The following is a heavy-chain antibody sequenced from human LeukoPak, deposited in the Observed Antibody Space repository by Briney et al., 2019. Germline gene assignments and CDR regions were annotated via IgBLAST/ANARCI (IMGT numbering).Heavy chain of an antibody. J-gene: IGHJ5*02. Sequence: PSETLSLTCAVYGGSFTDYYWSWIRQTPGKGLEWIGEVNHSGTTNYNPSLKSRVTISVDTSKNQFPLKVTSVTAADTALYYCARAYNGYDYPWGQGTLATVSS. V-gene: IGHV4-34*01. CDR1: GGSFTDYY. CDR3: ARAYNGYDYP. D-gene: IGHD5-12*01. CDR2: VNHSGTT.